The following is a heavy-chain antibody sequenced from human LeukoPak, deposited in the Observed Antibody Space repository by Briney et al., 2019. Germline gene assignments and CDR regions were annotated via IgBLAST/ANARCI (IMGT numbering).Heavy chain of an antibody. Sequence: GGSLRLSCAASGFTFSSYWMHWVRQAPGKGLVWVSCIISDGSSATHADSVKGRFTMSRDNAKNMLYLQMNSLRAEDTAVYYCTRDRRYGGMDVWGQGTTVTVSS. CDR1: GFTFSSYW. CDR2: IISDGSSA. CDR3: TRDRRYGGMDV. V-gene: IGHV3-74*01. D-gene: IGHD3-10*01. J-gene: IGHJ6*02.